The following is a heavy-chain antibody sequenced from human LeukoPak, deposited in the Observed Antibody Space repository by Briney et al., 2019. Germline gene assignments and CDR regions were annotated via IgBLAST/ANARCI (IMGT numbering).Heavy chain of an antibody. D-gene: IGHD3-9*01. CDR2: IIPIFGTA. CDR3: ARAFGYDILTGYYYY. Sequence: GSSVKVSCKASGDTFSSYALNWVRQAPGRGLEWMGGIIPIFGTANYAQKFQGKVTITADKSTSTAYMELSSLRSEDTAVYYCARAFGYDILTGYYYYWGQGTLVTVSS. V-gene: IGHV1-69*06. CDR1: GDTFSSYA. J-gene: IGHJ4*02.